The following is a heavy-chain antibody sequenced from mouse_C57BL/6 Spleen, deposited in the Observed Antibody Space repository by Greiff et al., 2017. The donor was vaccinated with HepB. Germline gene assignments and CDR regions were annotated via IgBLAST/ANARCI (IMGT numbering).Heavy chain of an antibody. D-gene: IGHD2-1*01. CDR1: GYAFSSSW. CDR3: ARLAGNYYYAMDY. Sequence: VQLQQSGPELVKPGASVKISCKASGYAFSSSWMNWVKQRPGKGLEWIGRIYPGDGDTNYNGKFKGKATLTADKSSSTAYMQLSSLTSEDSAVYYCARLAGNYYYAMDYWGQGTSVTVSS. V-gene: IGHV1-82*01. J-gene: IGHJ4*01. CDR2: IYPGDGDT.